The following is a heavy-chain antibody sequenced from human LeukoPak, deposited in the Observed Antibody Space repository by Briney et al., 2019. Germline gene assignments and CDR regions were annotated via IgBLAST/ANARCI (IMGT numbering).Heavy chain of an antibody. D-gene: IGHD5-12*01. CDR1: GFTFSSYA. CDR2: IKQDGSEK. J-gene: IGHJ4*02. CDR3: AREVSGYDPIDY. V-gene: IGHV3-7*01. Sequence: GGSLRLSCAASGFTFSSYAMSWVRQAPGKGLEWVANIKQDGSEKYYVDSVKGRFTISRDNAKNSLYLQMNSLRAEDTAVYYCAREVSGYDPIDYWGQGTLVTVSS.